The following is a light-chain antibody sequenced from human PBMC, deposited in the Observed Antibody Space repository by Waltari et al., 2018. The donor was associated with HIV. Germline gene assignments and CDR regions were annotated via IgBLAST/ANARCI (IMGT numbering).Light chain of an antibody. CDR1: APIKEL. V-gene: IGKV3-15*01. Sequence: VVTQSPATLSVSPGDTVTLSCRASAPIKELLAWYQQKPGQAPRLLIYGGSTRATGIPARFSGGGYGTDFTLTISNLQSEDFAVYYCQQYDNWYTFGQGTSLEIK. J-gene: IGKJ2*01. CDR3: QQYDNWYT. CDR2: GGS.